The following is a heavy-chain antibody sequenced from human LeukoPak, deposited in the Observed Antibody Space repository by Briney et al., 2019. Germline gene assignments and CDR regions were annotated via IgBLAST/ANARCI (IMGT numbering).Heavy chain of an antibody. CDR1: GDSVSSNIAA. CDR2: TYYYSKWYY. J-gene: IGHJ4*02. Sequence: SQTLSLTCAISGDSVSSNIAAWNWFRQSPSRGLEWLGRTYYYSKWYYDYAASVKSRATINADTSKNHFSLQLNSVTPEDTAVYYCARRRYSGYEGFFDYWGQGILVTVSS. CDR3: ARRRYSGYEGFFDY. V-gene: IGHV6-1*01. D-gene: IGHD5-12*01.